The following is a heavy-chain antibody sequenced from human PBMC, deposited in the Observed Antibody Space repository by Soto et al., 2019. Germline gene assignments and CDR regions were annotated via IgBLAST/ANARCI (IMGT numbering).Heavy chain of an antibody. CDR3: ARVVRQWLVRDYYYGMDV. Sequence: QVQLVQSGAEVKKPGASVKVSCKASGYTFTSYDINWVRQATGQGLEWMGWMNPNSGNTGYAQNFHGRVTMTRNTSIGTAYIELSSLRSEDTAVYYCARVVRQWLVRDYYYGMDVWGQGTTVTVSS. CDR2: MNPNSGNT. V-gene: IGHV1-8*01. D-gene: IGHD6-19*01. J-gene: IGHJ6*02. CDR1: GYTFTSYD.